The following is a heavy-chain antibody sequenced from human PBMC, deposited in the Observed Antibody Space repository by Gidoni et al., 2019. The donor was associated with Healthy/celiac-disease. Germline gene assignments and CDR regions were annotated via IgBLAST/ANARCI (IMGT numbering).Heavy chain of an antibody. CDR2: IKSKTDGGTT. CDR3: TTHYYDSSGYYYAPYAFDI. CDR1: GFTFSNAW. J-gene: IGHJ3*02. V-gene: IGHV3-15*01. D-gene: IGHD3-22*01. Sequence: EVQLVESGGGLVKPGGSLRLSCAASGFTFSNAWMSWARQAPGKGREWVGRIKSKTDGGTTDYAAPVKGRFTISRDDSKNTLYLQMNSLKTEDTAVYYCTTHYYDSSGYYYAPYAFDIWGQGTMVTVSS.